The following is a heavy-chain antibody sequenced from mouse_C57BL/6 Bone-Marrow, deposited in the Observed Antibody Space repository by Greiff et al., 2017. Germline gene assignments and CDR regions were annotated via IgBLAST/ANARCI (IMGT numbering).Heavy chain of an antibody. J-gene: IGHJ1*03. V-gene: IGHV1-69*01. D-gene: IGHD1-1*01. Sequence: VQLQQPGAELVMPGASVKLSCKASGYTFTSYWMHWVKQRPGQGLEWIGEIDPSDSYTNYNQKFKGKSTLTEDKSSSTAYMQLSSLTSEDSAVYYCAREDYGNFDVWGTGTTVTVSS. CDR2: IDPSDSYT. CDR3: AREDYGNFDV. CDR1: GYTFTSYW.